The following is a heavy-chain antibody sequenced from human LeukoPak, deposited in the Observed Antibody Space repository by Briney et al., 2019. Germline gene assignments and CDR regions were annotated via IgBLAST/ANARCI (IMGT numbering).Heavy chain of an antibody. V-gene: IGHV1-69*13. CDR3: ARPIAVAGTFTTAFDY. CDR2: IIPIFGTA. Sequence: ASVKVSCKASGYTFTSYDINWVRQATGQGLEWMGGIIPIFGTANYAQKFQGRVTITADESTSTAYMELSSLRSEDTAVYYCARPIAVAGTFTTAFDYWGQGTLVTVSS. J-gene: IGHJ4*02. D-gene: IGHD6-19*01. CDR1: GYTFTSYD.